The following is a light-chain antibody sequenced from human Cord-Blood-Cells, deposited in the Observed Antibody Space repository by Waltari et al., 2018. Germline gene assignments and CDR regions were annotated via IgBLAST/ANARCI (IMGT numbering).Light chain of an antibody. CDR3: QQYDNLLT. CDR1: KDISNY. J-gene: IGKJ4*01. CDR2: DAS. Sequence: IQITHSPSSCSPSVGDRVTIPCQPSKDISNYLNWYQQKPGKAPKLMNYDASNLETGVPSMCSRSGSGTDFTFTISSLQPEDIAKYYCQQYDNLLTFGGGTKVEIK. V-gene: IGKV1-33*01.